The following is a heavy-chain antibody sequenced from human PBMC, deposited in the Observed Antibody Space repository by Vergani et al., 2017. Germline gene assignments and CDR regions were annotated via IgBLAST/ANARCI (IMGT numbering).Heavy chain of an antibody. CDR1: GGSFNTYY. V-gene: IGHV4-59*12. CDR3: AGRSGIVYDIFSGTQYFFDF. CDR2: IYRTGRT. J-gene: IGHJ4*02. D-gene: IGHD3-9*01. Sequence: QVQLEESGPGLVKPSETLSLTCTVSGGSFNTYYWDWIRQPPGKGLEWIGSIYRTGRTHFNPSLKSRVTISVDTSNNHFSLRLNSLTAADTAVYYCAGRSGIVYDIFSGTQYFFDFWGQGTLVTVSS.